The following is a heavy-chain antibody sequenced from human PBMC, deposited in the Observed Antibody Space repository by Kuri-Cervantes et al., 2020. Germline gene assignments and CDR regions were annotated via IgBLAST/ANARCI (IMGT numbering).Heavy chain of an antibody. CDR3: ARPFRRWVPAALFDY. D-gene: IGHD2-2*01. J-gene: IGHJ4*02. Sequence: ASVKVSCKASGYTFTSYGISWVRQAPGQGLEWMGWISAYNGNTNYAQKLQGRVTMTTDTSTSTAYMELRSLRSDDTAVYYCARPFRRWVPAALFDYWGQGTLVTVSS. CDR2: ISAYNGNT. V-gene: IGHV1-18*01. CDR1: GYTFTSYG.